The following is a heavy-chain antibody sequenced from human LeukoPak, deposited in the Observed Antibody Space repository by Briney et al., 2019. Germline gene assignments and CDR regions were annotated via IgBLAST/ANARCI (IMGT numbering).Heavy chain of an antibody. V-gene: IGHV4-4*07. CDR2: IYTSGST. D-gene: IGHD2-2*01. CDR1: RVSISSYY. J-gene: IGHJ3*02. Sequence: SETLSLTCTVSRVSISSYYWSWIRQPAGKGLEWIGRIYTSGSTNYNPSLKSRVTMSVDTSKNQFSLKLSSVTAGDTAVYYCARDYVVPAATGSFDIWGQGTMVTVSS. CDR3: ARDYVVPAATGSFDI.